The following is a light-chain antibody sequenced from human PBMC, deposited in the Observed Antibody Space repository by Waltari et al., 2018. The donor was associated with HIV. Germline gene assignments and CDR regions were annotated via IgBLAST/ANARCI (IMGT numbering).Light chain of an antibody. J-gene: IGKJ3*01. V-gene: IGKV3-20*01. CDR1: QSVSNNY. CDR3: QQYGGSSFT. Sequence: EIVVTQSPGTLSLSPGERATLSCRASQSVSNNYLAWYQQKPGQAPRLLIDGASSRATGIPDRFSGSGSGTDFTLTISRLEPEDFAVYYCQQYGGSSFTFGPGTKVDIK. CDR2: GAS.